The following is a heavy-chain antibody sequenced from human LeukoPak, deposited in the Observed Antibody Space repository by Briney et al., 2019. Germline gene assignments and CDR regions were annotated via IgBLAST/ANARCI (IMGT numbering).Heavy chain of an antibody. V-gene: IGHV4-59*01. CDR2: IYYSGST. CDR1: GGSISSYY. CDR3: ARSERLRWMVQGVQFDY. D-gene: IGHD3-10*01. J-gene: IGHJ4*02. Sequence: SETLSLTCTVSGGSISSYYWSWIRQPPGKGLEWIGYIYYSGSTNYNPSLKSRVTISVDTSKNQFSLKLSSVTAADTAVYYCARSERLRWMVQGVQFDYWGQGTLVTVSS.